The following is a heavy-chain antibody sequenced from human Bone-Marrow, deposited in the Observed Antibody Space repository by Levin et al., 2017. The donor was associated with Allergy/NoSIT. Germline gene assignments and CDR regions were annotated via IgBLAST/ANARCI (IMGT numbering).Heavy chain of an antibody. D-gene: IGHD2-2*01. CDR3: ASSIVVVPAAII. J-gene: IGHJ4*02. CDR1: GFTVSSNY. Sequence: GGSLRLSCAASGFTVSSNYMSWVRQAPGKGLEWVSVIYSGGSTYYADSVKGRFTISRDNSKNTLYLQMNSLRAEDTAVYYCASSIVVVPAAIIWGQGTLVTVSS. CDR2: IYSGGST. V-gene: IGHV3-66*01.